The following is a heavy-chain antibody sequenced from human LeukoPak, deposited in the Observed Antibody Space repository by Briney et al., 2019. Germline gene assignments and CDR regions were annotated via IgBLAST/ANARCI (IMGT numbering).Heavy chain of an antibody. Sequence: SGGSLRLSCAASGFSFSSFAMTWVRQAPGKGLEWVSAISGGGVGTYCADSVKGRFTISRDNSKNTLHLQMNSLRADDTAVYYCARIGVAGANSDYWGQGTLVTVSS. J-gene: IGHJ4*02. V-gene: IGHV3-23*01. CDR2: ISGGGVGT. CDR3: ARIGVAGANSDY. CDR1: GFSFSSFA. D-gene: IGHD6-19*01.